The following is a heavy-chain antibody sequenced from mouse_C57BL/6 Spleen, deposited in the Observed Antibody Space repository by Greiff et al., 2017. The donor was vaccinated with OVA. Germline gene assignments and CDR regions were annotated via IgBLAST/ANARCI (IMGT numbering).Heavy chain of an antibody. Sequence: VQLQESGPGLVKPSQSLSLTCSVTGYSITSGYYWNWIRQFPGNKLEWMGYISYDGSNNYNPSLKNRISITRDTSKNQFFLKLNSVTTEDTATYYCATLSLVNYWGQGTTLTVSS. CDR3: ATLSLVNY. J-gene: IGHJ2*01. CDR2: ISYDGSN. CDR1: GYSITSGYY. D-gene: IGHD2-12*01. V-gene: IGHV3-6*01.